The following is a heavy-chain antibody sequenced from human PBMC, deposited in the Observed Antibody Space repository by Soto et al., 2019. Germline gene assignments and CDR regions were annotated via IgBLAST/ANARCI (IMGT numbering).Heavy chain of an antibody. CDR1: GFTFDEFA. D-gene: IGHD6-19*01. CDR3: AKAHGWWKDQFDN. CDR2: ISWNSGSI. V-gene: IGHV3-9*01. Sequence: GGSLRLSCAASGFTFDEFAMHWVRQAPGKGPEWVSGISWNSGSIGYADSVKGRFTIARDNAKNSLYLQMNSLRPEDTALYLCAKAHGWWKDQFDNWGQGSTVTVYS. J-gene: IGHJ4*02.